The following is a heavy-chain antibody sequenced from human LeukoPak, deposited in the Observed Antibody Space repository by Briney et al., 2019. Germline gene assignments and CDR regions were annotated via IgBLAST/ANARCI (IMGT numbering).Heavy chain of an antibody. V-gene: IGHV1-46*01. J-gene: IGHJ6*03. CDR2: INPSGGST. D-gene: IGHD6-13*01. Sequence: GASVKVSFKASVYTFTSYYMHWVRQAPGQGLEWMGMINPSGGSTSYAQKFQGRVTMTRDTSTSTVYMELSSLRSEDTAVYYCARDWRQLGSYYYYYMDVWGKGTTVTVSS. CDR3: ARDWRQLGSYYYYYMDV. CDR1: VYTFTSYY.